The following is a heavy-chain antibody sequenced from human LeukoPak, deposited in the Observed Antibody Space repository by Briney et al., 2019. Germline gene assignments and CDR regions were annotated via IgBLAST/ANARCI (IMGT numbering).Heavy chain of an antibody. CDR2: ISYSGST. V-gene: IGHV4-59*01. J-gene: IGHJ6*03. CDR3: ARSFNYYYYYMDV. D-gene: IGHD2/OR15-2a*01. Sequence: SETLSLTCTVSGGSLSNYYWNWIRQPPGKGLEWIGYISYSGSTNYNPSLKSRVTISVDTSKNQFSLKLSSVTAADTAVYYCARSFNYYYYYMDVWGKGTTVTVSS. CDR1: GGSLSNYY.